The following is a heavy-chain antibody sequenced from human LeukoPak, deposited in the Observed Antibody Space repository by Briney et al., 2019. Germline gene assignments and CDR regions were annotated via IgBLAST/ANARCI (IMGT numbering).Heavy chain of an antibody. V-gene: IGHV4-59*01. D-gene: IGHD1-14*01. CDR3: ARGFVPEYYYYYYMDV. CDR2: IYYSGST. CDR1: GGSFSGYY. Sequence: SETLSLTCAVYGGSFSGYYWSWIRQPPGKGLEWIGYIYYSGSTNYNPSLKSRVTISVDTSKNQFSLKLSSVTAADTAVYYCARGFVPEYYYYYYMDVWGKGTTVTVSS. J-gene: IGHJ6*03.